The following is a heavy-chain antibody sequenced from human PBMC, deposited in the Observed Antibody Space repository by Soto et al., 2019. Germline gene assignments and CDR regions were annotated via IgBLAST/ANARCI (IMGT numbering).Heavy chain of an antibody. J-gene: IGHJ4*02. CDR1: GITVSYNY. CDR3: AKEDVGGYYYSGL. Sequence: GGSLRLSCAVSGITVSYNYMTWVRQAPGKGLEWVSLIYRGGSTYYADSVKGRFTISRDNSKNTLYLQMNSLRAEDTAVYYCAKEDVGGYYYSGLWGQGTLVTVSS. D-gene: IGHD1-26*01. V-gene: IGHV3-53*01. CDR2: IYRGGST.